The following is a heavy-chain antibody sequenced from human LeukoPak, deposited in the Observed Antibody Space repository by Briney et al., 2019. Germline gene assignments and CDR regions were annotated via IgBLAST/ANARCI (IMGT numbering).Heavy chain of an antibody. CDR1: GGSISGGDYY. D-gene: IGHD2-2*01. CDR3: ARGYCSNTSCSHYYYYMDV. Sequence: KTSETLSLTCTVSGGSISGGDYYWRWIRQPPGKGLEWIGYIYYSGSTYYNPSLKSRITMSVDTSKNQFSLRLSSVTAADTAVYYCARGYCSNTSCSHYYYYMDVWGKGTTVTVSS. J-gene: IGHJ6*03. CDR2: IYYSGST. V-gene: IGHV4-30-4*08.